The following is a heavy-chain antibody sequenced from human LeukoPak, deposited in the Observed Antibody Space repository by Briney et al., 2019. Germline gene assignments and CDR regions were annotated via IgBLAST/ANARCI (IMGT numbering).Heavy chain of an antibody. CDR3: ARGLYYYDSSGYWYFDY. D-gene: IGHD3-22*01. Sequence: GGSLRLSCAASGFTFSSYWMSWVRQAPGKGLEWVANLKQDGSEKYYADSVKGRFTISRDNDKKSLYLQMNSQSAEDTAVYYCARGLYYYDSSGYWYFDYWGQGTLVTVSS. CDR2: LKQDGSEK. CDR1: GFTFSSYW. J-gene: IGHJ4*02. V-gene: IGHV3-7*01.